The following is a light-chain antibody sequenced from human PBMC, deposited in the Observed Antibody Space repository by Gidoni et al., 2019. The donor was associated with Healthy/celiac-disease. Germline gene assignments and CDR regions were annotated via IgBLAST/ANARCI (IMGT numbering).Light chain of an antibody. V-gene: IGKV3-11*01. CDR1: QSVSSY. CDR2: DAS. CDR3: QQRSNWPRT. J-gene: IGKJ4*02. Sequence: ELVLTQSPATLSWSPGERATLSCRASQSVSSYLAWYQQKPGQAPNLLIYDASNRATGIPARFSGSGSGTDFTLTISSLEPEDFAVYYCQQRSNWPRTFGGGTKVEIK.